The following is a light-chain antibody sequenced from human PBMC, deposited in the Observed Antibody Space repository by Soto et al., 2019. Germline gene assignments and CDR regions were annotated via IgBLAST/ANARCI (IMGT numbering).Light chain of an antibody. Sequence: EIVLTQSPGSLSLSPGEGATLSCRASQSVSTTYLAWYQLKPGQAPRLVIYATSSRAAGIPDRFRGSGSGTEFTLTISSLESEDVGLYFCQQYGNSPPYSFGQGTKLEIK. CDR1: QSVSTTY. J-gene: IGKJ2*03. V-gene: IGKV3-20*01. CDR3: QQYGNSPPYS. CDR2: ATS.